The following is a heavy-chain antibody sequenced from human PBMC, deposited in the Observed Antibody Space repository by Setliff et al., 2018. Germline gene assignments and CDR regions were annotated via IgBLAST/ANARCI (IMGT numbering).Heavy chain of an antibody. CDR2: XXHRGST. V-gene: IGHV4-34*01. CDR1: GGTFSDYY. J-gene: IGHJ6*03. Sequence: SETLSLTCAAYGGTFSDYYWXXXXXPPXXXLEWVXEXXHRGSTNYNPSLKSRVPIXXDXXKDQFSLKLTSVTAADTAVYYCARMRXFPSMDVWGKGTTVTVSS. CDR3: ARMRXFPSMDV.